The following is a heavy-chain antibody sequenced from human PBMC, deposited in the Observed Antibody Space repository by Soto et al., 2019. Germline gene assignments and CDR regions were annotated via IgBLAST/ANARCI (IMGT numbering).Heavy chain of an antibody. CDR2: IDWDDDK. CDR1: GFSLSTSGMC. J-gene: IGHJ6*02. Sequence: GSAPTLGNPTQTLTLTCSFSGFSLSTSGMCVSWIRQPPGKALEWLARIDWDDDKYYSTSLKTRLTISKDTSKNQVVLTMTNMDPVDTATYYCARMYYYDSSGHYYYGMDVWGQGTTVTVSS. V-gene: IGHV2-70*11. D-gene: IGHD3-22*01. CDR3: ARMYYYDSSGHYYYGMDV.